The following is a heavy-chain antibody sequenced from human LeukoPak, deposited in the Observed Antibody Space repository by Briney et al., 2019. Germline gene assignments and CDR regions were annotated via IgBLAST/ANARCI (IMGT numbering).Heavy chain of an antibody. J-gene: IGHJ4*02. Sequence: GGSLRLXCAASGFTFSIYPLTWVRQAPGKELEWVSSISGSGIHAYYSNSVEGRFITSRDNSKNTLFLQMNSLRADDTAVYYCAKDLFGGPARAYFDYWGQGALVTVSS. CDR3: AKDLFGGPARAYFDY. D-gene: IGHD3-16*01. V-gene: IGHV3-23*01. CDR2: ISGSGIHA. CDR1: GFTFSIYP.